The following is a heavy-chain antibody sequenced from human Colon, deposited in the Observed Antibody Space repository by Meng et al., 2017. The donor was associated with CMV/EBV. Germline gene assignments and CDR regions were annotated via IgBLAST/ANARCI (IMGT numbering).Heavy chain of an antibody. D-gene: IGHD3-10*01. J-gene: IGHJ4*02. CDR2: IRFDGTSQ. CDR3: AKGGWTSDYYFDS. CDR1: GFTFSTYT. V-gene: IGHV3-30*02. Sequence: GGSLRLSCAASGFTFSTYTMNWVRQAPGKGLEWVTFIRFDGTSQEYADSVRGRFTISRDNSKNTLYLQMNSLRVEDTAVYYCAKGGWTSDYYFDSWGPGTLVTVSS.